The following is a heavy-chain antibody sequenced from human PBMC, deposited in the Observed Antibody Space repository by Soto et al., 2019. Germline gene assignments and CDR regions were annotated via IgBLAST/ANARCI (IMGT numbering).Heavy chain of an antibody. V-gene: IGHV3-23*01. J-gene: IGHJ4*02. CDR3: AKDWGGLGLFDY. Sequence: EVQLLESGGGLVQPGGSLRLSCAASGFTFSSYAMSWVRQAPGKGLEWVSAISGSGGSTYYADSVKGRFTISRDNSKNTLYLQMNSLGAEDTAVYYCAKDWGGLGLFDYWGQGTLVTVSS. CDR1: GFTFSSYA. D-gene: IGHD3-10*01. CDR2: ISGSGGST.